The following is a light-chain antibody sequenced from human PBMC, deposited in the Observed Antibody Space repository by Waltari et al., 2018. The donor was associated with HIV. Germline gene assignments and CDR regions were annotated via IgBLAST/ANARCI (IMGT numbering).Light chain of an antibody. CDR2: DNN. CDR3: GTWDSGLSAVV. J-gene: IGLJ3*02. V-gene: IGLV1-51*01. CDR1: SSNIGNNY. Sequence: QSVLTQPPSVSAAPGQTVTISCSGRSSNIGNNYVSWYQHLPGTAPKLLIYDNNKRPSGIPDRFSGSKSGPSATLGITGLQTGDEADYYCGTWDSGLSAVVFGGGTKLTVL.